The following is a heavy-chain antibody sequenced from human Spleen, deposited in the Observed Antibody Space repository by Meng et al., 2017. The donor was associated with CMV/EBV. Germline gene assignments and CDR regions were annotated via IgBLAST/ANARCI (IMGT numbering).Heavy chain of an antibody. CDR2: VTTSGRTM. Sequence: GGSLRLSCAASGFTFSDFYMSWIRQAPGRGLEWISYVTTSGRTMFYADSVKGRFTISRDNAKNSLYLQMSSLRAEDTAVYYCARDRMDYDILTGYYYYFDYWGQGTLVTVSS. CDR3: ARDRMDYDILTGYYYYFDY. CDR1: GFTFSDFY. J-gene: IGHJ4*02. V-gene: IGHV3-11*04. D-gene: IGHD3-9*01.